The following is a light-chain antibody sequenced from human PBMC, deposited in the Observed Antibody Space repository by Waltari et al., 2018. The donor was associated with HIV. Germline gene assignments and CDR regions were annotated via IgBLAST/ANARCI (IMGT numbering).Light chain of an antibody. J-gene: IGLJ3*02. CDR2: DDT. CDR3: QVWDSSHYHRGV. V-gene: IGLV3-21*02. Sequence: SYVLTQPPSVSVAPGQTARISCVGNNIGSTSVQWYPQRPGQAPILVVYDDTERPSGIPERISGSNSGNPATLAISRVEAGDEADYYCQVWDSSHYHRGVFGGGTNLTVL. CDR1: NIGSTS.